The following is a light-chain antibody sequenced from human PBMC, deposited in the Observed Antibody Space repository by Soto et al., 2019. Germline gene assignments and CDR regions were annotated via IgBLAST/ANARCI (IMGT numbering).Light chain of an antibody. V-gene: IGKV1-17*01. Sequence: DIQMTQSPSSLSASVGDRVTITSRASKGIGNGLGWFQQKPGRAPKRLIYAASSLESGVPPRFSGSGSGPESTLTISSLRPEDFATHYCLHQTSYPRPFGQGTKVEIE. CDR1: KGIGNG. CDR2: AAS. J-gene: IGKJ1*01. CDR3: LHQTSYPRP.